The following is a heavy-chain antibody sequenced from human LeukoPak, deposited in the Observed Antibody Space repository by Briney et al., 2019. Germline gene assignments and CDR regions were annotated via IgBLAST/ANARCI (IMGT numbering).Heavy chain of an antibody. Sequence: GASVKLSCKASGYTFTSYDINCVRQASGQRLEWMGWMSPGSGNTDYAQKFQGRVTMTRSTSTSTAYMELSSLTSEDTAVYYCARGVDAGVDYWGQGTLVTVSS. D-gene: IGHD7-27*01. V-gene: IGHV1-8*01. CDR3: ARGVDAGVDY. CDR1: GYTFTSYD. J-gene: IGHJ4*02. CDR2: MSPGSGNT.